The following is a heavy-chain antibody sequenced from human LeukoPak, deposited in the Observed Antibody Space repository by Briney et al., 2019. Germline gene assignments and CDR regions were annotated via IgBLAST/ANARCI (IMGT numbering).Heavy chain of an antibody. CDR2: ISSSSSYI. J-gene: IGHJ6*03. CDR3: ARAGSRWGYGRYYYYMDV. V-gene: IGHV3-21*01. Sequence: GGSLRLSCAASGFTFSSYSMNWVRQAPGKGLEWVSSISSSSSYIYYADSVKGRFTISRDNAKNSLYLEMSSLRAEDTAVYYCARAGSRWGYGRYYYYMDVWGKGTTVTISS. CDR1: GFTFSSYS. D-gene: IGHD5-12*01.